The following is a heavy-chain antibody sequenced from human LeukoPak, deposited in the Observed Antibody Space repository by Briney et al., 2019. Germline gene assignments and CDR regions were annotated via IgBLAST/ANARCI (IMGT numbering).Heavy chain of an antibody. CDR1: GFTFSNFW. Sequence: GGSLRLSCAAPGFTFSNFWMNWVRQAPGKGLEWVANIKQDGSEKYYVDSVKGRFTISRDNAKNSLYLQMNSLRAEDSAMYYCARGKGVDYWGQGTLVTVSS. V-gene: IGHV3-7*01. CDR2: IKQDGSEK. CDR3: ARGKGVDY. J-gene: IGHJ4*02.